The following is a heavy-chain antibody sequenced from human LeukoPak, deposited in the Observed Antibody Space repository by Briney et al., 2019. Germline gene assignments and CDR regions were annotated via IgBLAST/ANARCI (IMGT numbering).Heavy chain of an antibody. J-gene: IGHJ4*02. Sequence: TSETLSLTCAVYGGSFSGYYWSWIRQPPGKGLEWIGEINHSGSTNYNPSLKSRVTISVDTSKNQFSLKLSSVTAADTAVYYCARQPRGYSSSWFWPYYFDYWGQGTLVTVSS. V-gene: IGHV4-34*01. CDR3: ARQPRGYSSSWFWPYYFDY. CDR1: GGSFSGYY. CDR2: INHSGST. D-gene: IGHD6-13*01.